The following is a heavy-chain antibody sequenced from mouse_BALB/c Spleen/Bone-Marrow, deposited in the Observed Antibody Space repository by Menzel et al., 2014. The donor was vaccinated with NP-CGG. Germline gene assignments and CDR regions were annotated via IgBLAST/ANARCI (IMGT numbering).Heavy chain of an antibody. D-gene: IGHD2-14*01. Sequence: EVQLQQSGAELVKPGASVKLSCTASGFNIKDTYMHWVKQRPEQGLEWIGRIDPANGNTKYDPKFQGKATITADTSSNTAYLQLSSLTSEDTAVYYCATYYRYDRRFAYWGQGILVTVSA. CDR2: IDPANGNT. CDR3: ATYYRYDRRFAY. V-gene: IGHV14-3*02. J-gene: IGHJ3*01. CDR1: GFNIKDTY.